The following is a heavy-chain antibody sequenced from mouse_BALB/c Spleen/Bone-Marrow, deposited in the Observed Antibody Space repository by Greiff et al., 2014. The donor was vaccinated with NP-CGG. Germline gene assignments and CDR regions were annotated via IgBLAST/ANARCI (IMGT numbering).Heavy chain of an antibody. V-gene: IGHV5-4*02. J-gene: IGHJ4*01. D-gene: IGHD2-14*01. Sequence: VQLKESGGGLVKPGGSLKLSCAASGLTFSDYYMYWVRQTPEKRLEWVATISDGGSYTYYPDSVKGRFTISRDIAKNNLYLQMGSLKSEDTAMYYCARDRGVQGYAMDYWGQGTSVTVSS. CDR3: ARDRGVQGYAMDY. CDR1: GLTFSDYY. CDR2: ISDGGSYT.